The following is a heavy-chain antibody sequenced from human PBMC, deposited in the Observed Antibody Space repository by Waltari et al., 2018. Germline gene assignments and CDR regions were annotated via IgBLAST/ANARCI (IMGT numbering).Heavy chain of an antibody. CDR1: GGSY. Sequence: QVQLQQWGAGLLKPSETLSLTCAVYGGSYWGWIRQPPGKGLEWIGKTTDSERTKYNPSLKSRISISVDTSKNQFSLTVFSVTAADAAVYYCARGDGTGKYGYWGQGTRVTVSS. D-gene: IGHD1-1*01. CDR2: TTDSERT. CDR3: ARGDGTGKYGY. J-gene: IGHJ4*02. V-gene: IGHV4-34*02.